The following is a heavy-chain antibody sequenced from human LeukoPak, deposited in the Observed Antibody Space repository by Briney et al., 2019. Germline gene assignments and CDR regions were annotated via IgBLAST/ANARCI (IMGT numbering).Heavy chain of an antibody. CDR1: GYTFTNYF. CDR2: INPRRDST. D-gene: IGHD2-21*02. J-gene: IGHJ5*02. CDR3: ARRDCVGDCYSNWFDP. Sequence: ASVKVSCKASGYTFTNYFMHWVRQAPGQGLGWMGIINPRRDSTGYAQKFQGRITMTTDMSTRTVYMELSSLESEDTAVYYCARRDCVGDCYSNWFDPWGQGTLVTVSS. V-gene: IGHV1-46*01.